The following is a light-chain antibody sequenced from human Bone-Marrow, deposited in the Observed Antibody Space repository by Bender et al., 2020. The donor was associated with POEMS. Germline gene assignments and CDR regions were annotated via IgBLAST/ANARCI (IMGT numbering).Light chain of an antibody. Sequence: QSVLTQPPSVSGTPGQRVTISCSGSGSNIGGYPVNWYQQFPGTAPKLLIYRNNQRPSGVPDRFSGSKSGTSASLAITGLQSDDEAIYFCVAWDASLNGWVFGGGTKLTVL. CDR1: GSNIGGYP. CDR3: VAWDASLNGWV. V-gene: IGLV1-44*01. CDR2: RNN. J-gene: IGLJ3*02.